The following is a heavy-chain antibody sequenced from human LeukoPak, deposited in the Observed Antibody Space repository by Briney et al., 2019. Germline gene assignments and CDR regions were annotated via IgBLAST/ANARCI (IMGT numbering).Heavy chain of an antibody. V-gene: IGHV1-2*02. CDR2: INPNSGGT. CDR1: GYTFTSYG. J-gene: IGHJ4*02. CDR3: ARDAGDNWNDVYFDY. Sequence: ASVKVSCKASGYTFTSYGISWVRQAPGQGLEWMGWINPNSGGTNYAQKFQGRVTMTRDTSISTAYMELSRLRSDDTAVYYCARDAGDNWNDVYFDYWGQGTLVTVSS. D-gene: IGHD1-1*01.